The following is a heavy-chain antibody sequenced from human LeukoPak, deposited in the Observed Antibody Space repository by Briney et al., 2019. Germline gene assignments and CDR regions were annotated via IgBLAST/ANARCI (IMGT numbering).Heavy chain of an antibody. CDR3: ARDGEVVARVYYMDV. CDR2: ISSSSSYI. CDR1: GFTFSSYS. J-gene: IGHJ6*03. V-gene: IGHV3-21*01. D-gene: IGHD3-22*01. Sequence: PGGSLRLSCAASGFTFSSYSMNWVRQAPGKGLEWVSSISSSSSYIYYADSVKGRFTISRDNAKNSLYLQMNSLRAEDTAVYYCARDGEVVARVYYMDVWGKGTTVTVSS.